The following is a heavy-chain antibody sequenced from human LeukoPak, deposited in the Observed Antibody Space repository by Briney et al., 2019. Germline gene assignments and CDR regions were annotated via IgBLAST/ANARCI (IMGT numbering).Heavy chain of an antibody. D-gene: IGHD4-23*01. V-gene: IGHV3-33*01. CDR2: IWYDGSNK. J-gene: IGHJ3*02. CDR1: GFTFSNYD. Sequence: PGRSLRLSCAASGFTFSNYDMHWVRQARGKGLEWVAVIWYDGSNKYYADSVKGRFTISRDNSKNTLYLQMNSLRAEDTAVYYCARDDYGGKLDIWGQGTVVTVSS. CDR3: ARDDYGGKLDI.